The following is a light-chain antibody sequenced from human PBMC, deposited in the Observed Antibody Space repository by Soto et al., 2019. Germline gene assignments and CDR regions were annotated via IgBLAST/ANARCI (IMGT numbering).Light chain of an antibody. V-gene: IGKV3-20*01. J-gene: IGKJ1*01. CDR1: QRVSNNY. CDR2: GTS. CDR3: QLYGISGT. Sequence: IGLTQSPGTLSLTQGERGTLSCRASQRVSNNYLAWYQQKPGQAPGLLIYGTSNRSTGFPDRFSGSGSGTDFPLTFSTLEPEDFAVYYCQLYGISGTSCQGTMA.